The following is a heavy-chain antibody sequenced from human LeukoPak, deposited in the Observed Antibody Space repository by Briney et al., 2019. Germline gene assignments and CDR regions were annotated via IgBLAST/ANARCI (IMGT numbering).Heavy chain of an antibody. V-gene: IGHV4-61*08. Sequence: SETLSLTCTVSGGSISSGGYYWSWIRQYPGKGLEWIGYIYYSGSTNYNPPLKSRVTISVDTSKNQFSLKLSSVTSADRAVYCCARIYSSGWYLDYWGQGTLVTVSS. CDR3: ARIYSSGWYLDY. CDR1: GGSISSGGYY. CDR2: IYYSGST. J-gene: IGHJ4*02. D-gene: IGHD6-19*01.